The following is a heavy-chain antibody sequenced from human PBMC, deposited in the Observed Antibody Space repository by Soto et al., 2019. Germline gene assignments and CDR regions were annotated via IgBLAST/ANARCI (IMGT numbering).Heavy chain of an antibody. D-gene: IGHD2-2*01. V-gene: IGHV4-34*01. CDR1: GGSFSGYY. Sequence: LSLTCAVYGGSFSGYYWSWIRQPPGKGLEWIGEINHSGSTNYNPSLKSRVTISVDTSKNQFSLKLSSVTAADTAVYYCARGRGIVVPAAPIPYYYYGMDVWGQGTTVTVSS. CDR3: ARGRGIVVPAAPIPYYYYGMDV. CDR2: INHSGST. J-gene: IGHJ6*02.